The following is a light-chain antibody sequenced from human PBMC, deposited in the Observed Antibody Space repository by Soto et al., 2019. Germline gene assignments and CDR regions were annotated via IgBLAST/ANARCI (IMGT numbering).Light chain of an antibody. CDR3: LLSYNGPYV. J-gene: IGLJ1*01. CDR1: TGAVTNGHY. Sequence: QAVVTQEPSLTVSPGGTVTLTCGSSTGAVTNGHYPYWFQQKPGQAPRTLIYDTTNRHYWTPGRFSGSLLGGKAALTLSGAQPEDEAEYYCLLSYNGPYVFGTGTKVTV. V-gene: IGLV7-46*01. CDR2: DTT.